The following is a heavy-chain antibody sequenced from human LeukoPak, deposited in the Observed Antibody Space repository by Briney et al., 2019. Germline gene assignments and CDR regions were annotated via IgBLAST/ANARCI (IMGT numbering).Heavy chain of an antibody. CDR3: ARLSYYDFWSGYSGSWFDP. CDR1: GGSFSGYY. V-gene: IGHV4-34*01. Sequence: SETLSLTCAVYGGSFSGYYWSWIRQPPGKGLEWIGEINHSGSTNYNPSLKSRVTISVHTSKTQFSLKLSSVTAADTAVYYCARLSYYDFWSGYSGSWFDPWGQGTLVTVSS. J-gene: IGHJ5*02. D-gene: IGHD3-3*01. CDR2: INHSGST.